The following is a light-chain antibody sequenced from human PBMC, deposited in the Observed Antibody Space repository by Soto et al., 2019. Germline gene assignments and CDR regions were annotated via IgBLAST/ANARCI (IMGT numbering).Light chain of an antibody. CDR3: QQYGSSPLT. CDR2: GAS. J-gene: IGKJ4*01. CDR1: QSVSSSY. V-gene: IGKV3-20*01. Sequence: EIVLTQSPGTLSLSPGERATLSCRASQSVSSSYLAWYQQKPGQAPRLLTYGASSRATGIPGRFSGSGSGTDFTLTISRLEPEDFAVYYCQQYGSSPLTFGGGTKVDIK.